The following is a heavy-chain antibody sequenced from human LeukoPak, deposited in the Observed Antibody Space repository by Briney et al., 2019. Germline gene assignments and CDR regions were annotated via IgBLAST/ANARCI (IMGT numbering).Heavy chain of an antibody. CDR3: ARAPVGPWNLVWFDP. Sequence: SETLSLTCTVSGGSISSGSYYWSWIRQPAGKGLEWIGRIYTSGSTNYNPSLKSRVTISVDTSKNQFSLKLSSVTAADTAVYYCARAPVGPWNLVWFDPWGQGTLVTVSS. CDR1: GGSISSGSYY. D-gene: IGHD1-7*01. CDR2: IYTSGST. J-gene: IGHJ5*02. V-gene: IGHV4-61*02.